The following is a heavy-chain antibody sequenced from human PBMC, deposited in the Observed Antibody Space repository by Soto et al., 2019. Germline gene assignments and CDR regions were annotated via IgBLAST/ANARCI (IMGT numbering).Heavy chain of an antibody. CDR1: GGSISSYY. D-gene: IGHD3-3*01. CDR2: IYYSGST. Sequence: QVQLQESGPGLVKPSETLSLTCTVSGGSISSYYWSWIRQPPGKGLEWIGYIYYSGSTNYNPSLKSRVTISVDTSKNQFSLKLSSVTAADTAVYYCARHYRSSGYDFWSGYPPPYYFDYWGQGTLVTVSS. J-gene: IGHJ4*02. V-gene: IGHV4-59*08. CDR3: ARHYRSSGYDFWSGYPPPYYFDY.